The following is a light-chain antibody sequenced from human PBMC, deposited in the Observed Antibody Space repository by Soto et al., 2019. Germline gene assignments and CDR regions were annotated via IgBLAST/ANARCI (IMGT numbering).Light chain of an antibody. CDR1: QSVGNA. Sequence: EIVLTQSPPTLSLSPGERVTFSCRASQSVGNAFGWYQQKPGQAPRLLIYDTFNRATGIPARFSGSGSGTDFTLTISSLEPEDFAVYYCHQRADWPPVTFGQGTKLESK. CDR2: DTF. J-gene: IGKJ2*01. CDR3: HQRADWPPVT. V-gene: IGKV3-11*01.